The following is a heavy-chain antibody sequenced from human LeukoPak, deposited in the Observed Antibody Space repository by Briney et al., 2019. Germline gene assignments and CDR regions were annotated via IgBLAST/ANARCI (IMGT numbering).Heavy chain of an antibody. CDR2: IKEDGSEK. CDR1: GFTFSSYE. J-gene: IGHJ4*02. Sequence: PGGSLRLSCAASGFTFSSYEMIWLRQAPGKGLEWVANIKEDGSEKYYVDSVKGRFTISRDNAENSLYLQMHSLRAEDTAVYYCATTLTVTTGFYWGQGTLVTVSS. V-gene: IGHV3-7*01. D-gene: IGHD4-17*01. CDR3: ATTLTVTTGFY.